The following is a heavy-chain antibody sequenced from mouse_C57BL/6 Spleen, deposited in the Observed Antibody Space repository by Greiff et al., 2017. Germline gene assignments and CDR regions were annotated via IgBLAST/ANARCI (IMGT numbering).Heavy chain of an antibody. D-gene: IGHD1-1*01. Sequence: QVQLQQSGAELVKPGASVKLSCKASGYTFTSYWMHWVKQRPGQGLEWIGMIHPNSGSTNYNEKFKSKATLTVDKSSSTAYMQLSSLTSEDSAVYYCAREGNYYGSSSAYWGQGTLVTVSA. V-gene: IGHV1-64*01. J-gene: IGHJ3*01. CDR2: IHPNSGST. CDR3: AREGNYYGSSSAY. CDR1: GYTFTSYW.